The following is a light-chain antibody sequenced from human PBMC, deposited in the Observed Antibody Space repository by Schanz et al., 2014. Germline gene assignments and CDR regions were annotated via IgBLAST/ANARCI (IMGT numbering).Light chain of an antibody. V-gene: IGLV2-14*02. CDR2: EDS. CDR3: SSYAGNNKLL. J-gene: IGLJ2*01. CDR1: SSDVGSYNL. Sequence: QSALTQPASVSGSPGQSITISCTGTSSDVGSYNLVSWYQQHPGKAPKLMIYEDSKRPSGISNRFSGSKSGNTASLTISGLQAEDEGDYYCSSYAGNNKLLFGGGTKLTVL.